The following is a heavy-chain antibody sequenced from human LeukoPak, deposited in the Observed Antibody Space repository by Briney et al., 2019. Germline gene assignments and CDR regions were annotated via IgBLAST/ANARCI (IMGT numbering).Heavy chain of an antibody. D-gene: IGHD2-8*01. CDR1: GW. V-gene: IGHV3-74*01. CDR2: INDLGTAT. J-gene: IGHJ4*02. CDR3: AGVFDF. Sequence: PGGSLRLSCAGSGWMHWVHQAPGKGLVWVSGINDLGTATYYADSVKGRFTISRDNAKNTVSLQMNSLSAEDTAIYYCAGVFDFWGQGFLVTVSS.